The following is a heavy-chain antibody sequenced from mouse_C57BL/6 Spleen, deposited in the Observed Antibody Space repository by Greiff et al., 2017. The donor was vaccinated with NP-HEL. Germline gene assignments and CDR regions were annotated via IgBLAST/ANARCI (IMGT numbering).Heavy chain of an antibody. D-gene: IGHD1-1*01. CDR1: GFTFNTYA. CDR3: VRGEGTTVLRRNAMDY. J-gene: IGHJ4*01. V-gene: IGHV10-3*01. CDR2: IRSKSSNYAT. Sequence: DVMLVESGGGLVQPKGSLKLSCAASGFTFNTYAMHWVRQAPGKGLEWVARIRSKSSNYATYYADSVKDRFTISRDDSQSMLYLQMNNLKTEDTAMYYCVRGEGTTVLRRNAMDYWGQGTSVTVSS.